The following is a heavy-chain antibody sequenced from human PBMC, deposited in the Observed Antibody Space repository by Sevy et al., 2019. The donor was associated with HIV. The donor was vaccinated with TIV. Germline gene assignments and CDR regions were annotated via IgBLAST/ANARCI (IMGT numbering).Heavy chain of an antibody. CDR2: FSFGCGKI. Sequence: GSLRLSCAASGFTFSNYAMSWVRQAPGKGLEWVSTFSFGCGKINYADSVKGRFTISRDNSKNTLYLQMNGLRAEDTALYYCAREGCSKPHDYWGQGTLVTVSS. CDR1: GFTFSNYA. J-gene: IGHJ4*02. CDR3: AREGCSKPHDY. V-gene: IGHV3-23*01. D-gene: IGHD2-2*01.